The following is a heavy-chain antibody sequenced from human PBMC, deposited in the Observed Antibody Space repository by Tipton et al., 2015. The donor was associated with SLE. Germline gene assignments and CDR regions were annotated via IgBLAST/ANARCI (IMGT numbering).Heavy chain of an antibody. D-gene: IGHD2-2*01. J-gene: IGHJ3*02. CDR1: GFTFSTYW. Sequence: GSLRLSCAASGFTFSTYWIHWVRQAPGKGPMWVSRINSDGSNAIYADSVKGRFTISRDSAKNTLYLQMHSLRAEDTALYYCVRGEERSCGSRPSYYRDIFDIWGQGTMVTVSS. CDR3: VRGEERSCGSRPSYYRDIFDI. V-gene: IGHV3-74*01. CDR2: INSDGSNA.